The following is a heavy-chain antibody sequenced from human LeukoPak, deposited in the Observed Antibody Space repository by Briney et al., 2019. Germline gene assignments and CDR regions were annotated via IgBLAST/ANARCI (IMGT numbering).Heavy chain of an antibody. CDR3: ARDYYGSGSYGRLDP. Sequence: GSLRLSCAASGFTFSDYYMSWIRQAPGKGLEWVSCISSSGSATYYADSVKGRFTIPRDNAKNSLYLQMNSLRAEDTAVYFCARDYYGSGSYGRLDPWGQGTLVTVSS. CDR2: ISSSGSAT. D-gene: IGHD3-10*01. V-gene: IGHV3-11*01. J-gene: IGHJ5*02. CDR1: GFTFSDYY.